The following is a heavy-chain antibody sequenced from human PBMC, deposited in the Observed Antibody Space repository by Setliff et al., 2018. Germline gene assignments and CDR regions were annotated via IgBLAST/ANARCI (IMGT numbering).Heavy chain of an antibody. V-gene: IGHV4-38-2*02. CDR1: GYSISSGYY. CDR2: IYHSGST. D-gene: IGHD6-6*01. J-gene: IGHJ3*02. CDR3: ARSSPETRKHNAFDI. Sequence: PSATLSLTCTVSGYSISSGYYWGWIRQPPGKGLEWIGSIYHSGSTYYNPSLKSRVTISVDTSKNQFSLKLSSVTAADTAVYYCARSSPETRKHNAFDIWGQGTMVTVSS.